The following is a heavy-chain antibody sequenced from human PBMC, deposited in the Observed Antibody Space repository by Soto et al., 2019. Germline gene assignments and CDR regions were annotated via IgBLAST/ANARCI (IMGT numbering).Heavy chain of an antibody. Sequence: QVQLVESGGGVVQPGRSLRLSCAASGFTFSSYGMHWVRQAPGKGLEWVAVISYDGSNKYYADSVKGRFTISRDNSKNTLYLQMNSLRAEDTAVYYCANEWPDNYYDSRDWFDPWGQGTLVTVSS. CDR2: ISYDGSNK. D-gene: IGHD3-22*01. CDR1: GFTFSSYG. V-gene: IGHV3-30*18. J-gene: IGHJ5*02. CDR3: ANEWPDNYYDSRDWFDP.